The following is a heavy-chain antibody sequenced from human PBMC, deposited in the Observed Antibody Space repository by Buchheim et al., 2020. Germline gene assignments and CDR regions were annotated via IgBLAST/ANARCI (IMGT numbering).Heavy chain of an antibody. Sequence: QVQLVESGGGVVQPGRSLRLSCAASGFTFSSYGMHWVRQAPGKGLEWVAVISYDGSNKYYADSVKGRFTISRDNSKNTLYLQMNSLRAEDTAVYYCAKDQLSGSYLYYFDYWGQGTL. CDR3: AKDQLSGSYLYYFDY. J-gene: IGHJ4*02. CDR1: GFTFSSYG. V-gene: IGHV3-30*18. D-gene: IGHD1-26*01. CDR2: ISYDGSNK.